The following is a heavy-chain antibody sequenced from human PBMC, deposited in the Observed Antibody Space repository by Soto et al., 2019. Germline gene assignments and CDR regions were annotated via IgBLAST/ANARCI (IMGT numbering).Heavy chain of an antibody. CDR1: GFIFSTYS. V-gene: IGHV3-23*01. J-gene: IGHJ6*02. CDR2: FSPSGDST. Sequence: GGSLRLSCEASGFIFSTYSMTWVRQVPGKGLEWVAAFSPSGDSTYYADSLKGRLAISRDNSKNTVFLQMNSLSADDTGLYYCVKEPDVWGQGISVTVSS. CDR3: VKEPDV.